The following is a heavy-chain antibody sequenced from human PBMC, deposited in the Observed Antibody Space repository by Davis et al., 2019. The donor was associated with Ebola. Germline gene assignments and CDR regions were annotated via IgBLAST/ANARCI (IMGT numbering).Heavy chain of an antibody. CDR2: ISYDGSNK. V-gene: IGHV3-30-3*01. Sequence: GESLKISCAASGFTFSSYAMHWVRQAPGKGLEWVAVISYDGSNKYYADSVKGRFTISRDNAKNSLYLQMNSLRAEDTAVYYCARAHGVVSYYFDYWGQGTLVTVSS. CDR1: GFTFSSYA. D-gene: IGHD2-8*02. CDR3: ARAHGVVSYYFDY. J-gene: IGHJ4*02.